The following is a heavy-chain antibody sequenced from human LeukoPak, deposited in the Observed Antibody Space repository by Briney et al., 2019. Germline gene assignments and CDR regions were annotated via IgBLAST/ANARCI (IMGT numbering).Heavy chain of an antibody. Sequence: SQTLSLTCVISGDSISSNTASWNWIRQSPSRGLEWLGRTYYMSRWYDDYADSVRSRITINPDTSKNEFSLHLTSVTPDDTAMYYCARTSGYSSLAFWGKGTPVTVSS. D-gene: IGHD6-19*01. V-gene: IGHV6-1*01. CDR2: TYYMSRWYD. J-gene: IGHJ4*02. CDR3: ARTSGYSSLAF. CDR1: GDSISSNTAS.